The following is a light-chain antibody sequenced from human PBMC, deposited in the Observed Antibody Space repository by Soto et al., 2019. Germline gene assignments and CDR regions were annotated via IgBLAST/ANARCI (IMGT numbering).Light chain of an antibody. CDR3: QQYGRT. CDR1: QSVGSSY. V-gene: IGKV3-20*01. CDR2: GAS. Sequence: ERVCTQTAGTVSSSPGERGTLSCRASQSVGSSYLAWYQQKPGQAPRLVIYGASSRATGVPDRFSGSGSGTDFTLTISSVEPEDSAVYYCQQYGRTFGQGGKVDI. J-gene: IGKJ1*01.